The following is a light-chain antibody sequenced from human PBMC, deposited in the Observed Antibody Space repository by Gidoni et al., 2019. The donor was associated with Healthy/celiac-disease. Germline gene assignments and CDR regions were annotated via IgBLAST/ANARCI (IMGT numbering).Light chain of an antibody. J-gene: IGKJ5*01. V-gene: IGKV3D-11*01. Sequence: IVLTRSPATLSLSPGERATLSCRASQGVRSNLACYQQKPGHAPRLLSFDAANRATGSPARFSGSSPVTVFPITISSLEPEDLAFYYWQQRSNWQTAFGQGTRLEIK. CDR3: QQRSNWQTA. CDR1: QGVRSN. CDR2: DAA.